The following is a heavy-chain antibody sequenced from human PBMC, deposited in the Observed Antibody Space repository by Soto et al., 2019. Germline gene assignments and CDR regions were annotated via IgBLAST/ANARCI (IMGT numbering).Heavy chain of an antibody. CDR3: ARAGGTVLRYFDWEYYMDV. Sequence: PGGSLRLSCAASGFTFSSYGMNWVRQAPGKGLEWVSYISSSSSTIYYADSVKGRFTISRDNAKNSLYLQMNSLRAEDTAVYYCARAGGTVLRYFDWEYYMDVWGNGTTVTVS. D-gene: IGHD3-9*01. CDR1: GFTFSSYG. J-gene: IGHJ6*03. V-gene: IGHV3-48*01. CDR2: ISSSSSTI.